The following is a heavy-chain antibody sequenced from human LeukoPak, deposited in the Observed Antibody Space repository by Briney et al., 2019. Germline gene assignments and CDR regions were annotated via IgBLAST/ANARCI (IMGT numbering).Heavy chain of an antibody. CDR2: ISSSSSHI. CDR3: ARGRDYGSHSGDF. V-gene: IGHV3-21*01. J-gene: IGHJ4*02. Sequence: GGSLRLSCAASGFTFSSHSMNWVRQAPGKGLEWVSSISSSSSHIYYADSVKGRFTISRDNAKNSLYLQMNSLRAEDTAVYYCARGRDYGSHSGDFWGQGTLVTVSS. D-gene: IGHD4-17*01. CDR1: GFTFSSHS.